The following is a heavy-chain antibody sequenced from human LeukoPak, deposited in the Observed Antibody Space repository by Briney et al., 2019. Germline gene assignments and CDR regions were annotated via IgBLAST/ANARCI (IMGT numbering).Heavy chain of an antibody. CDR1: GYTFTGYY. V-gene: IGHV1-2*04. CDR3: AREVLDILTGYRYSDY. J-gene: IGHJ4*02. D-gene: IGHD3-9*01. Sequence: ASVKVSCKASGYTFTGYYMHWVRQAPGQGLEWMGWINPNSGGTNYAQKFQGWVTMTRDTSISTAYMELSRLRSDDTAVYYCAREVLDILTGYRYSDYWGQGTLVTVSS. CDR2: INPNSGGT.